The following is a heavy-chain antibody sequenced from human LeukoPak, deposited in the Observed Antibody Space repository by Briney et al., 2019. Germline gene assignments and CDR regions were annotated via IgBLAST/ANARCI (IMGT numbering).Heavy chain of an antibody. D-gene: IGHD6-6*01. J-gene: IGHJ6*02. CDR2: TYYRSKCYG. CDR1: GDSFSSNRVT. Sequence: SQTLSLTCAISGDSFSSNRVTWNWIRQAPARGLEWLGRTYYRSKCYGDYSVSVKSRITINPDTSKNQFSLELNSVPPEDTAVYYCARRGPAGSSYSGMDVWGQETTVTVSS. V-gene: IGHV6-1*01. CDR3: ARRGPAGSSYSGMDV.